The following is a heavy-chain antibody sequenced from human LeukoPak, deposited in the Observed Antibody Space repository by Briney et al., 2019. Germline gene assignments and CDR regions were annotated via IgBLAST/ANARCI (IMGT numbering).Heavy chain of an antibody. V-gene: IGHV4-4*07. D-gene: IGHD3-3*01. CDR2: LYTSGST. J-gene: IGHJ6*03. CDR1: GGSISSYY. Sequence: PSETLSLTCTVSGGSISSYYWSWIRPPAGKGLEWIRRLYTSGSTNYNPSLKSRVAMSVDTSKNQFSLKLSSVTAADTAVYYCARDYDFWSGYHPDYYYMDVWGKGTTVTVSS. CDR3: ARDYDFWSGYHPDYYYMDV.